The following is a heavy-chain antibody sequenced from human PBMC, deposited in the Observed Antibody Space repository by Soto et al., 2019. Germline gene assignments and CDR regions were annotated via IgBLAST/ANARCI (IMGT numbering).Heavy chain of an antibody. V-gene: IGHV3-33*01. CDR2: IWYDGSNK. CDR1: GFTFSNYG. D-gene: IGHD1-1*01. J-gene: IGHJ3*01. CDR3: AIDWKNARNDAFDF. Sequence: PGGSLRLSCAASGFTFSNYGMHWVRQAPGKGLEWVAVIWYDGSNKYYADSVKGRFTISRDNSKNTLYLQMNSLRAEDTAVYYCAIDWKNARNDAFDFWGQGIMVTVS.